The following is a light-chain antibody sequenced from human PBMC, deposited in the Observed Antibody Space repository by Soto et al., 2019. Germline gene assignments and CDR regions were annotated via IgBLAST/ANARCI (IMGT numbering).Light chain of an antibody. CDR3: QQRSNWPPLFT. J-gene: IGKJ3*01. CDR1: QSVSSY. CDR2: DAS. V-gene: IGKV3-11*01. Sequence: EIVLTQSPATLSLSPGERATLSCRASQSVSSYLAWYQQKPGQAPRLLIYDASNRTTGIPARFSGGGSGTDFTLTISSLEPEDFAVYYGQQRSNWPPLFTFGPGTKVDIK.